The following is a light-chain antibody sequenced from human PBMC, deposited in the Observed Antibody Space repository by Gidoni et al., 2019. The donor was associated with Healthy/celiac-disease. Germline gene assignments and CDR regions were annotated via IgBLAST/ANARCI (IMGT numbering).Light chain of an antibody. CDR3: QQSYSTPLT. J-gene: IGKJ4*01. Sequence: RVTITCRASQSISSYLNWYQQKPGKAPKLLIYAASSLQSGVPSRFTGSGSGTDFTLTISSLQPEDFATYYCQQSYSTPLTFGGGTKVEIK. CDR2: AAS. V-gene: IGKV1-39*01. CDR1: QSISSY.